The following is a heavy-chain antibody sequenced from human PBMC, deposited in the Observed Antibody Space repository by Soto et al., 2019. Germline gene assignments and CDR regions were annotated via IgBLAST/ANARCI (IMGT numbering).Heavy chain of an antibody. CDR1: GFTFSSYA. V-gene: IGHV3-30*03. CDR2: ISYDGSNK. Sequence: QVQLVESGGGVVQPGRSLRLSCAASGFTFSSYAMHWVRQAPGKGLEWVTLISYDGSNKYYADSVKGRFTISRDNSKNTGYLQMNSLRSEDTAVYYCARVEAVAVTWWYFDVWGRGTLVTVSS. CDR3: ARVEAVAVTWWYFDV. J-gene: IGHJ2*01. D-gene: IGHD6-19*01.